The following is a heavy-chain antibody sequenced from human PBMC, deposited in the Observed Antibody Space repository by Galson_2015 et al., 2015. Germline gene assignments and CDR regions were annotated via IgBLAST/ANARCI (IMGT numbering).Heavy chain of an antibody. CDR2: ISAYNGST. J-gene: IGHJ1*01. Sequence: SVKVSCKASGYTFTNCGFSWVRQAPGQGLEWMGWISAYNGSTSYAQRFQGRVTMSTDTSTSTAYMELRSLRSDDTAVYYCARDRSLRFFQHWGQGTLVTVSS. CDR3: ARDRSLRFFQH. D-gene: IGHD4-17*01. CDR1: GYTFTNCG. V-gene: IGHV1-18*01.